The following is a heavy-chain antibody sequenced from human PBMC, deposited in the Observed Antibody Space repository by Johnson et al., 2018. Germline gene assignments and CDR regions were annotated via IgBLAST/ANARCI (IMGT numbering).Heavy chain of an antibody. V-gene: IGHV3-21*01. J-gene: IGHJ6*02. CDR2: IRSSSTYI. CDR1: GFTFSDYN. Sequence: VQLVQSGGGLVKPGGSLRLSCAASGFTFSDYNMYWVRQAPGKGLEWVSLIRSSSTYIYYADAVKGRFTISRDNANNLLYLKMNSLIAEDTAVYYCARGNYGLDVWGRGTTVTVSS. CDR3: ARGNYGLDV.